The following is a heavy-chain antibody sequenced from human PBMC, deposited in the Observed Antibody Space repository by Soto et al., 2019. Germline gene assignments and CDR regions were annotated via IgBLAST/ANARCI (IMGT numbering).Heavy chain of an antibody. J-gene: IGHJ4*01. V-gene: IGHV4-4*02. D-gene: IGHD2-15*01. CDR3: ARLGGRYQAFDY. CDR1: GDSISGSHW. Sequence: SATLSLTCAVSGDSISGSHWWSWVRRPPGKGLEFIGETHHFRGTNYNPSLRGRVTLSLYTSKNQLSLKLSSVIAADTAVYYCARLGGRYQAFDYWGHGALVTVSS. CDR2: THHFRGT.